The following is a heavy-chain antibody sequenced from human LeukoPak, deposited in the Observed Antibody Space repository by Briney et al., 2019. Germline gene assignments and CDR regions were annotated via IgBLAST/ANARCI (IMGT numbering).Heavy chain of an antibody. CDR3: ARVSGYDWESFYDY. V-gene: IGHV4-59*11. CDR2: ISYSGST. J-gene: IGHJ4*02. D-gene: IGHD5-12*01. Sequence: GSLRPSCAASGFTFSSHSMNWVRQAPGKGLEWIGSISYSGSTNYNPSLKSRVTISVDTSKNQFSLKLSSVTAADTAVYYCARVSGYDWESFYDYWGQGTLVTVSS. CDR1: GFTFSSHS.